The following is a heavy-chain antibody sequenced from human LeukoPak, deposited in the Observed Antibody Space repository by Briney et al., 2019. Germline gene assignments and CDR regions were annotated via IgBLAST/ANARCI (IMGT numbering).Heavy chain of an antibody. J-gene: IGHJ4*02. Sequence: PGGSLRLSCAASGLTFSSYWMHWVRQAPGKGLVWVSRINTDGSSTSYADSVKGRFTISRDNAKNTLYLQMNSLRAEDTAVYYCASISVGATKNFDYWGQGTLVTVSS. D-gene: IGHD1-26*01. V-gene: IGHV3-74*01. CDR2: INTDGSST. CDR1: GLTFSSYW. CDR3: ASISVGATKNFDY.